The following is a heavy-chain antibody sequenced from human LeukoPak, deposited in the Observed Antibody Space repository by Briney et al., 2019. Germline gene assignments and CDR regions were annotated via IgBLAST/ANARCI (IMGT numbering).Heavy chain of an antibody. D-gene: IGHD5-18*01. J-gene: IGHJ4*02. Sequence: GASVKVSCKASGYTFTSYYMHWVRQAPGQGLEWMGIINPSGGSTSYAQKFQGRVTMTRDTSTSTVYMELSSLRSEDPAVYYCARASTRGYSYAWWGQGTLVTVSS. V-gene: IGHV1-46*01. CDR2: INPSGGST. CDR1: GYTFTSYY. CDR3: ARASTRGYSYAW.